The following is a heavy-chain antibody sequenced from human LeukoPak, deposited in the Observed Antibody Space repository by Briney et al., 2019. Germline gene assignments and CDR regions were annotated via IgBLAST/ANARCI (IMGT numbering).Heavy chain of an antibody. CDR2: IISSSSRI. V-gene: IGHV3-48*02. Sequence: GGFLRLSCAVSGFTLNSYSMTWVRQAPGKGLEWVAYIISSSSRIYNADSVRGRFTISRDNAKNSLDLEMNSLRDEDTAVYCCATSRRYDFDYWGQG. J-gene: IGHJ4*02. CDR1: GFTLNSYS. D-gene: IGHD3-16*01. CDR3: ATSRRYDFDY.